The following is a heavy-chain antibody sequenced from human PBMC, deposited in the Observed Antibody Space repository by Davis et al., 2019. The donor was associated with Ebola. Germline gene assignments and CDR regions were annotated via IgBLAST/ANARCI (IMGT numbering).Heavy chain of an antibody. CDR2: IIPIFGTA. Sequence: SVKVSCKASGGTFSSYAISWVRQAPGQGLEWMGGIIPIFGTANYAQKFQGRVTITADESTSTAYMELSSLRSEDTAVYYCAGYDFWSGYYSPGVDYYYGMDVWGQGTTVTVSS. D-gene: IGHD3-3*01. CDR1: GGTFSSYA. J-gene: IGHJ6*02. CDR3: AGYDFWSGYYSPGVDYYYGMDV. V-gene: IGHV1-69*13.